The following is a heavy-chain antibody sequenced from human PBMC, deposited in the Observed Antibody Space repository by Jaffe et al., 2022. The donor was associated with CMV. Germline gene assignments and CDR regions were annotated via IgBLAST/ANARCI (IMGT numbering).Heavy chain of an antibody. D-gene: IGHD3-22*01. CDR1: GYTFTSYG. CDR3: ATTQGRDYYDSLKVFDY. Sequence: QVQLVQSGAEVKKPGASVKVSCKASGYTFTSYGISWVRQAPGQGLEWMGWISAYNGNTNYAQKLQGRVTMTTDTSTSTAYMELRSLRSDDTAVYYCATTQGRDYYDSLKVFDYWGQGTLVTVSS. V-gene: IGHV1-18*01. CDR2: ISAYNGNT. J-gene: IGHJ4*02.